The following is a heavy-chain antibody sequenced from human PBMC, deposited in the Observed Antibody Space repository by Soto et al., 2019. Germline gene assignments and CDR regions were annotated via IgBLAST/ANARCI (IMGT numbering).Heavy chain of an antibody. V-gene: IGHV4-59*01. Sequence: QVQLQESGPGLVKPSETLSLTCTVSGGSISSYYWSWIRQPPGKGLEWIGYIYYSGSTNYNPSLKSRVTISVDTAKSQFSLKLSSVAPADTAVYYCARARGYCSSTRCPTPYYYYGMDVWGQGTTVTVSS. D-gene: IGHD2-2*01. CDR1: GGSISSYY. J-gene: IGHJ6*02. CDR2: IYYSGST. CDR3: ARARGYCSSTRCPTPYYYYGMDV.